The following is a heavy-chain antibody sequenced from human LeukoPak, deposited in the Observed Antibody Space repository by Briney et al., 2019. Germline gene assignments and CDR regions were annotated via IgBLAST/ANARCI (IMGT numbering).Heavy chain of an antibody. J-gene: IGHJ3*02. CDR2: IYPGDSDP. CDR1: GNSLLNDA. V-gene: IGHV5-51*01. Sequence: SGESLKISCEASGNSLLNDAVGWVRQMPGKGLEWMGIIYPGDSDPTYSPSFQGQVTISADKSIRTAYLQWRSLKASDTAVYYCAMSGGRVPLQDDVFDTWGQGTMVTVSS. CDR3: AMSGGRVPLQDDVFDT. D-gene: IGHD2-15*01.